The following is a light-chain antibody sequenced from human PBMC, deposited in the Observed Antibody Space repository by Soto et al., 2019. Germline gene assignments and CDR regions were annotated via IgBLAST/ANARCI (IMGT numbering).Light chain of an antibody. Sequence: DVPMTQSPSALSAFVGDKVTITCRASQNIYNWLAWYQQKPGKAPKLLIYKASNLESGVPMRFSGSGSGTEFTLTVSSLQPDDFATYYCQHYNDYSVTFGPGTKLEIK. V-gene: IGKV1-5*03. J-gene: IGKJ1*01. CDR1: QNIYNW. CDR3: QHYNDYSVT. CDR2: KAS.